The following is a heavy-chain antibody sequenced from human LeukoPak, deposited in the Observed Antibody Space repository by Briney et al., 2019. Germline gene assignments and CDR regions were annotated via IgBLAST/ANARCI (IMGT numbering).Heavy chain of an antibody. Sequence: PSETLSLTCTVSGGSISNPFCSWIRQPAGKGLEWIGRVSTSGSTYYNPSLKCRVTMSADTSKNQFSLKLTSMTSADTAVYYCARGHIMTGGGSNWFDHWGQGTLVTVSS. V-gene: IGHV4-4*07. J-gene: IGHJ5*02. CDR3: ARGHIMTGGGSNWFDH. D-gene: IGHD3-16*01. CDR2: VSTSGST. CDR1: GGSISNPF.